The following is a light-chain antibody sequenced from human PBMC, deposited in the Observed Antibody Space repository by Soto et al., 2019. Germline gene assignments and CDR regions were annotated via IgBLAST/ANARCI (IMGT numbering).Light chain of an antibody. CDR1: QGIRND. Sequence: AIQMTQSPSSLSASVGDRVTITCRASQGIRNDLGWYQQKLGKAPKVLIYAASSLESGVPSRFSGSGSGTDFTLTITAVQPEDFATYYCMQDYSYPRTFGQGTEVEIK. CDR2: AAS. J-gene: IGKJ1*01. CDR3: MQDYSYPRT. V-gene: IGKV1-6*01.